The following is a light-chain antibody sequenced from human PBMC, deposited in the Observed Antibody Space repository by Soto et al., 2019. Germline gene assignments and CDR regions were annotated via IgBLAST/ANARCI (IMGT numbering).Light chain of an antibody. CDR2: DAS. CDR1: QSVSSY. CDR3: QQRSNWLFT. V-gene: IGKV3-11*01. Sequence: EIVWTQSPATLSLSPGERATLSCRASQSVSSYLAWYQQKPGQAPRLLIYDASNRATGIPARFSGSGSGTDFTLTLSSLEPEDFAVYYCQQRSNWLFTFGPGTKVDIK. J-gene: IGKJ3*01.